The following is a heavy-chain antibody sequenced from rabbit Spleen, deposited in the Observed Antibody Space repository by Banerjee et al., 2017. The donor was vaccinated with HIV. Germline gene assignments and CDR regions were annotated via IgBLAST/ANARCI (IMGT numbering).Heavy chain of an antibody. CDR2: VGAGGFT. Sequence: QSLVESGGGLVQPEGSLTLTCTVSGFSFSNNYYICWVRQPPGKGLEWIACVGAGGFTYYANWAKGRFTISKTSSTTVTLQMTSLTAADTATYFCARDTGSSFSSYGMDLWGPGTLVTVS. D-gene: IGHD8-1*01. CDR1: GFSFSNNYY. CDR3: ARDTGSSFSSYGMDL. J-gene: IGHJ6*01. V-gene: IGHV1S40*01.